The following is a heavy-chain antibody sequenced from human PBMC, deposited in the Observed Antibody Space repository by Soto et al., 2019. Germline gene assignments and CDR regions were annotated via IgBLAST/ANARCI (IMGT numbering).Heavy chain of an antibody. D-gene: IGHD4-17*01. Sequence: PGGSLRLSCVASGFAFRDHGMHWVRQAPGKGLEWVAHISFDGKIKFYVDSVKGRFTISRDNSKSTLYLQMNSLRPEDTAVYYCTKDEAEYYGDYTHYYFGMDFWGQGTKVTVYS. CDR1: GFAFRDHG. CDR3: TKDEAEYYGDYTHYYFGMDF. V-gene: IGHV3-30*18. CDR2: ISFDGKIK. J-gene: IGHJ6*02.